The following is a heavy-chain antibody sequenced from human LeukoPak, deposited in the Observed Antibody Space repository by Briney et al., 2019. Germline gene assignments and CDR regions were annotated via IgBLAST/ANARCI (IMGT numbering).Heavy chain of an antibody. Sequence: GGSLRLSCAASGFTFSSYGMHWVRQAPGKGLEWVAFIRYDGSNKYYADSVKGRFTISRDNSKNTLYLQMSSLRAEDTAVYYCAKDPSSGWLNAEYFQHWGQGTLVTVSS. V-gene: IGHV3-30*02. J-gene: IGHJ1*01. CDR2: IRYDGSNK. CDR1: GFTFSSYG. CDR3: AKDPSSGWLNAEYFQH. D-gene: IGHD6-19*01.